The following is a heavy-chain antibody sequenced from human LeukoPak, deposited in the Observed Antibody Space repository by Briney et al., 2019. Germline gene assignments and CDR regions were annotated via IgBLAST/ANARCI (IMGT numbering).Heavy chain of an antibody. CDR3: GSIGGSESLNCFET. D-gene: IGHD3-10*01. CDR1: GFPLSSYA. CDR2: TSSIDDGT. Sequence: PGWALILSCAASGFPLSSYAMSSVRQFPGKGLEGVSATSSIDDGTYHAHSGRGRFTSYRDNFRNTLYLQMNSMRAEDTAVYYCGSIGGSESLNCFETWGEGSLVTVSS. J-gene: IGHJ5*02. V-gene: IGHV3-23*01.